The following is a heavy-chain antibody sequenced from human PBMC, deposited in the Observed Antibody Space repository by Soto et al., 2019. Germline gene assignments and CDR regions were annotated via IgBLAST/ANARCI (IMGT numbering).Heavy chain of an antibody. D-gene: IGHD3-22*01. V-gene: IGHV4-31*03. CDR1: GGSISSGGYY. Sequence: QVQLQESGPGLVKPSQTLSLTCTVSGGSISSGGYYWSWIRQHPGKGLEWIGYIYYSGSTYYNPSLKSRVTISVDTSKNQFSLKLSSVTAADTAVYYCARDRTYYYDSSGYYYGGGAFDIWGQGTMVTVSS. CDR2: IYYSGST. J-gene: IGHJ3*02. CDR3: ARDRTYYYDSSGYYYGGGAFDI.